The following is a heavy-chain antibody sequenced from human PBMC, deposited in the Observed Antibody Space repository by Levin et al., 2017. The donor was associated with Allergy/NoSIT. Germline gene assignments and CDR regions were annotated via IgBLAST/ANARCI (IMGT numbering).Heavy chain of an antibody. CDR2: INSDGSST. CDR3: AGSSSHNWFDP. Sequence: GGSLRLSXXXXGRHVGTSRRHGGRQAPGKGLVWVSRINSDGSSTSYADSVKGRFTISRDNAKNTLYLQMNSLRAEDTAVYYCAGSSSHNWFDPWGQGTLVTVSS. CDR1: GRHVGTSR. J-gene: IGHJ5*02. V-gene: IGHV3-74*01. D-gene: IGHD6-13*01.